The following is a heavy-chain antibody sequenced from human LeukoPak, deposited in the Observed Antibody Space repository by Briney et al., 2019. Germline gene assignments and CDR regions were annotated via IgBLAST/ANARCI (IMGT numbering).Heavy chain of an antibody. V-gene: IGHV3-11*01. CDR3: ARVGPAAAGRGYWYFDL. CDR2: ISSSGYTT. D-gene: IGHD6-13*01. J-gene: IGHJ2*01. CDR1: GFTFSAYY. Sequence: GGSLKLSCAVSGFTFSAYYMTWIRQAPGEGLEWVSYISSSGYTTHHADSVKGRFTIPRDNAKNTLYLQMNSLRAEDTAVYYCARVGPAAAGRGYWYFDLWGRGTLVTVSS.